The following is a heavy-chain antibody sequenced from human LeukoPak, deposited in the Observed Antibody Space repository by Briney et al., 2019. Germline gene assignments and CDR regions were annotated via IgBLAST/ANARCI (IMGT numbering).Heavy chain of an antibody. J-gene: IGHJ4*02. Sequence: SQTLSLTCTVSGVSISSGDYYWGWLRQHPGKGLEWIGYISYSGNTYYNPSLQSHVTISVVTSKTQFSLKLCSVTAAGPAVYHWARDQGYGRGFDYWGQGSLVTVSS. CDR1: GVSISSGDYY. D-gene: IGHD5-18*01. CDR2: ISYSGNT. V-gene: IGHV4-31*01. CDR3: ARDQGYGRGFDY.